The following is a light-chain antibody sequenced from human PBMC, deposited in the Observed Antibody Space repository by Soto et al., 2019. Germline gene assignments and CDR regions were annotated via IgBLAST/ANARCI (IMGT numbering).Light chain of an antibody. V-gene: IGKV3-15*01. CDR3: QQYHNWPPLT. Sequence: EIVMMQSPVTLSVSPGERVTLSCRASQSVSSNLAWYQQKPGQAPRLLIFGASTRATGIPGRFSGSGSGTEFTLTISSLQSEDFAVYYCQQYHNWPPLTFGGGTKVEIK. CDR2: GAS. J-gene: IGKJ4*01. CDR1: QSVSSN.